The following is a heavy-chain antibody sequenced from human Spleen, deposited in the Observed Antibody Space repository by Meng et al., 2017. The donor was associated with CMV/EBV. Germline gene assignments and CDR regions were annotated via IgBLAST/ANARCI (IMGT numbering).Heavy chain of an antibody. CDR2: IYSNGRSK. Sequence: GGSLRLSCATSGFTFNNYVMTWVRQAPGKGLEWVSLIYSNGRSKSYADSVKGRFTISRDNSKNTLFLQMNSLRAEDTAVYYCARDTVVIRMGTYYYYGMDVWGQGTTVTVSS. J-gene: IGHJ6*02. CDR3: ARDTVVIRMGTYYYYGMDV. CDR1: GFTFNNYV. D-gene: IGHD3-22*01. V-gene: IGHV3-23*03.